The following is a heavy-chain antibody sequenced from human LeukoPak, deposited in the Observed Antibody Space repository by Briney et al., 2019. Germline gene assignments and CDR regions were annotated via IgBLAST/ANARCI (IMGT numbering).Heavy chain of an antibody. CDR3: ARDPVDSSGWYGAFDI. D-gene: IGHD6-19*01. J-gene: IGHJ3*02. CDR1: GYTFTSYY. CDR2: INPSGGST. Sequence: ASVKVSCKASGYTFTSYYMHWVRQAPGQGLEWMGTINPSGGSTSYAQKFQGRVTMTRDTSTSTVYMELSSLRSEDTAVYYCARDPVDSSGWYGAFDIWGQGTMVTVSS. V-gene: IGHV1-46*01.